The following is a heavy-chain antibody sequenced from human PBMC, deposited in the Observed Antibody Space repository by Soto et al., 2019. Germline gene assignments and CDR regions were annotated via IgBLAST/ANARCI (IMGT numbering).Heavy chain of an antibody. CDR3: ARDPVAVAGTEYYYYYGMDV. CDR1: GYTFTSYA. J-gene: IGHJ6*02. CDR2: INAGNGNT. V-gene: IGHV1-3*01. Sequence: ASVKVSCKASGYTFTSYAMHWVRQAPGQRLEGMGWINAGNGNTKYSQKFQGRVTITRDTSASTAYMELSSLRSEDTAVYYCARDPVAVAGTEYYYYYGMDVWGQGTTVTVSS. D-gene: IGHD6-19*01.